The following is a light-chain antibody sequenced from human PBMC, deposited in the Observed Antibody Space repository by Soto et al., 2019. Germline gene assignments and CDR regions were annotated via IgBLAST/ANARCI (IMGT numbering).Light chain of an antibody. J-gene: IGKJ1*01. CDR2: GAS. CDR3: LQDINYPWT. CDR1: QGISTL. Sequence: DIQLTQSPSSLSASVGDTVTITCRASQGISTLLAWYQQKPGKPPKVLIYGASNLQSGVPPRFSGSGSGTDFTLAISSLQPEDSATYYCLQDINYPWTFGQGTKVDIK. V-gene: IGKV1D-16*01.